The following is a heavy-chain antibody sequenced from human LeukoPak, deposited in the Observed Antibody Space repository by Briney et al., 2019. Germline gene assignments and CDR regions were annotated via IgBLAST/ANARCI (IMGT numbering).Heavy chain of an antibody. Sequence: PGGSLRLSCTASGFTFSSYWMSWVRQAPGKGLEWVANIKQDGSEKYYADSVKGRFTISRDNSKNTLYLQMNSLRAEDTAVYYCAKDLAVAGVVYYYYGMDVWGQGTTVTVSS. CDR3: AKDLAVAGVVYYYYGMDV. J-gene: IGHJ6*02. V-gene: IGHV3-7*01. D-gene: IGHD6-19*01. CDR2: IKQDGSEK. CDR1: GFTFSSYW.